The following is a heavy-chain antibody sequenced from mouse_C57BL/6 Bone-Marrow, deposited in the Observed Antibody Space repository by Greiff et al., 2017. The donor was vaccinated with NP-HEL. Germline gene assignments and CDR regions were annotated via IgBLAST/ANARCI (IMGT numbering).Heavy chain of an antibody. V-gene: IGHV1-64*01. CDR3: ARKCDGYWCFDV. J-gene: IGHJ1*03. CDR1: GYTFTSYW. D-gene: IGHD1-3*01. Sequence: QVQLQQSGAELVKPGASVKLSCKASGYTFTSYWMNWVKQRPGQGLEWIGVIHPRSGSTNYNEKFKCKATLTVDKSSSTAYMQLSSLTSEDSAFYYCARKCDGYWCFDVRGTGTTVTVSA. CDR2: IHPRSGST.